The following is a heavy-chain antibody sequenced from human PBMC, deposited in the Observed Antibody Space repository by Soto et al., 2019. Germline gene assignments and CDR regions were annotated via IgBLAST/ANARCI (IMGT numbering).Heavy chain of an antibody. CDR3: ARDRCSSTSCYWGGLARNWFDP. CDR2: INAGNGNT. J-gene: IGHJ5*02. CDR1: GYTFTSYG. D-gene: IGHD2-2*01. Sequence: ASVKVSCKASGYTFTSYGISWVRQAPGQRLEWMGWINAGNGNTKYSQKFQGRVTITRDTSASTAYMELSSLRSEDTAVYYCARDRCSSTSCYWGGLARNWFDPWGQGTLVTVSS. V-gene: IGHV1-3*01.